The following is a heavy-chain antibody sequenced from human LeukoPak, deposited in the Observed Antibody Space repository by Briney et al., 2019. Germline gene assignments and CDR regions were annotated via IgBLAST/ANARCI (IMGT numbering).Heavy chain of an antibody. CDR2: ISSSSSYI. D-gene: IGHD3-3*01. CDR3: AREYDFWSGYTNYYFDY. V-gene: IGHV3-21*01. CDR1: GFTFSSYS. J-gene: IGHJ4*02. Sequence: GGSLRLSCAASGFTFSSYSMNWVRQAPGKGLEWVSSISSSSSYIYYADSVKGRFTTSRDNAKNSLYLQMNSLRAEDTAVYYCAREYDFWSGYTNYYFDYWGQGTLVTVSS.